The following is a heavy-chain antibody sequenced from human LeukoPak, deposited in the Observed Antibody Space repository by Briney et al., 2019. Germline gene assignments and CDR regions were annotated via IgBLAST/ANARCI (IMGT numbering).Heavy chain of an antibody. D-gene: IGHD6-13*01. CDR3: ARLESSSWYRGWFDP. J-gene: IGHJ5*02. Sequence: SETLSLTCTVSGSSISSYYWSWIRQPPGKGLEWIGYIYYSGSTNYNPSLKSRVTISVDTSKNQFSLKLSSVTAADTAVYYCARLESSSWYRGWFDPWGQGTLVTVSS. V-gene: IGHV4-59*08. CDR1: GSSISSYY. CDR2: IYYSGST.